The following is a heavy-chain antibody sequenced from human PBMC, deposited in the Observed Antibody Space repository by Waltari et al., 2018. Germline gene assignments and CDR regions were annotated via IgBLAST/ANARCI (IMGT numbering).Heavy chain of an antibody. CDR1: GGSISSYY. CDR3: ARGSGSYSPGAFDI. CDR2: IYYSGST. D-gene: IGHD1-26*01. Sequence: QVQLQESGPGLVKPSETLSLTCTFSGGSISSYYWCWIRQPPGKGLEWIGYIYYSGSTNDNPSLKSRVTISVDTSKNQFSLQLSSVTAADTAVYYCARGSGSYSPGAFDIWGQGTMVTVSS. V-gene: IGHV4-59*01. J-gene: IGHJ3*02.